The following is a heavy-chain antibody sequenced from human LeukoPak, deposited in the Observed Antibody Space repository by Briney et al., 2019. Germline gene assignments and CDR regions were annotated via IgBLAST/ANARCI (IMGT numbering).Heavy chain of an antibody. CDR2: ISSSSSTI. Sequence: GGSLRLSCAASGFTFSYYSMNWVRQAPGEGLEWVSYISSSSSTIYYADSVKGRFTISRDNAKTSLFLQMNRLRAEDTAMYYCARVRYYYGSGSPGYFDYWGQGTLVTVSS. V-gene: IGHV3-48*04. CDR3: ARVRYYYGSGSPGYFDY. J-gene: IGHJ4*02. D-gene: IGHD3-10*01. CDR1: GFTFSYYS.